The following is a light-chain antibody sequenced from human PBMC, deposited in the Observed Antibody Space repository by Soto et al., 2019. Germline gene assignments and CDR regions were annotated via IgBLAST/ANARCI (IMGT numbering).Light chain of an antibody. Sequence: DIQMTQSPSTLSASVGDRVTITCRASQIISSWLAWYQQKPGKAPKLLIYKASNLESGVPSRFSGSGSGTEFTITISSLQPDDFATYYCQQYNSYTWTFGQGPKVEIK. V-gene: IGKV1-5*03. CDR1: QIISSW. J-gene: IGKJ1*01. CDR2: KAS. CDR3: QQYNSYTWT.